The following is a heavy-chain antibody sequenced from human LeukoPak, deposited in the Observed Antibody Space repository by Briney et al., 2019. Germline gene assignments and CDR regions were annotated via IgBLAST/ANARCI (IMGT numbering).Heavy chain of an antibody. CDR2: IIPIFGTA. CDR3: ATPMVRGVIGDAFDY. Sequence: GASVKVSCKASGYTFTSYGISWVRQAPGQGLEWMGGIIPIFGTANYAQKFQGRVTITTDESTSTAYMELSSLRSEDTAVYYCATPMVRGVIGDAFDYWGQGTLVTVSS. CDR1: GYTFTSYG. J-gene: IGHJ4*02. D-gene: IGHD3-10*01. V-gene: IGHV1-69*05.